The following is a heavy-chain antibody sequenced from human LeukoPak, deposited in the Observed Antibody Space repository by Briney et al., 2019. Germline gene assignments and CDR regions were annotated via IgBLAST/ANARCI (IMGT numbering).Heavy chain of an antibody. Sequence: SETLSLTCTVSGGSISSYYWSWIRQPAGKGLEWIGRIYTSGSTNYNPSLKSRVTTSVDTSKNQFSLKLSSVTAADTAVYYCAGGYCSGGSCYSFDYWGQGTLVTVSS. V-gene: IGHV4-4*07. CDR2: IYTSGST. CDR1: GGSISSYY. D-gene: IGHD2-15*01. CDR3: AGGYCSGGSCYSFDY. J-gene: IGHJ4*02.